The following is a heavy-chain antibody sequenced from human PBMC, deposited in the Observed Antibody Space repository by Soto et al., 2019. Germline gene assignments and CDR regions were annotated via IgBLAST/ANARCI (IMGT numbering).Heavy chain of an antibody. CDR3: AKDLSGYDYFAYYYYYMDV. J-gene: IGHJ6*03. CDR2: ISSSSSYI. CDR1: GFTFSSYA. V-gene: IGHV3-21*04. Sequence: PVGSLRLSCAASGFTFSSYAMSWVRQAPGKGLEWVSSISSSSSYIYYADSVKGRFTISRDNAKNTLYLQMNSLRAEDTAVYYCAKDLSGYDYFAYYYYYMDVWGKGTTVTVSS. D-gene: IGHD5-12*01.